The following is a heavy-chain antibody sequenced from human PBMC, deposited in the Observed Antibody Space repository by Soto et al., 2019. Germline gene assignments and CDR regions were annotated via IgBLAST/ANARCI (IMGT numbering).Heavy chain of an antibody. CDR2: INSDGSSI. J-gene: IGHJ4*02. Sequence: EVQLVESGGGLVQPGGSLRLSCAASGFTFSSYWMHWVRQVPGKGLVWVSRINSDGSSITYADSVKGRFTISRDNAKNTLYLQMNSLRAEDTAVYYCARVETCSSTSCYSVFDYWGQGTLVTVSS. CDR1: GFTFSSYW. V-gene: IGHV3-74*03. D-gene: IGHD2-2*01. CDR3: ARVETCSSTSCYSVFDY.